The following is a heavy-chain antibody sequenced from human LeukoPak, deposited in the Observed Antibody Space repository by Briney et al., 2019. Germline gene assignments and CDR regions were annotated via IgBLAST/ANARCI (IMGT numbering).Heavy chain of an antibody. CDR3: ARGPHIVLMVYAKGFDP. J-gene: IGHJ5*02. CDR2: IYHSGST. CDR1: GGSISSGGYS. V-gene: IGHV4-30-2*01. Sequence: SGTLSLTCAVSGGSISSGGYSWSWIRQPPGKGLEWIGYIYHSGSTYYNPSLKSRVTISVDRSKNQFSLKLSSVTAADTAVYYCARGPHIVLMVYAKGFDPWGQGTLVTVSS. D-gene: IGHD2-8*01.